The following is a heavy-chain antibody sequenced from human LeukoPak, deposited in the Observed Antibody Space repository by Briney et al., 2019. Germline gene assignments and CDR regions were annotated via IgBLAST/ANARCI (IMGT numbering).Heavy chain of an antibody. V-gene: IGHV1-69*06. CDR1: GGTFSSYA. D-gene: IGHD3-22*01. CDR3: ARASGTMIVPDY. CDR2: IIPIFGTA. Sequence: SVKVSCKASGGTFSSYAISWVRQAPGQGLEWMGGIIPIFGTANYAQKFQGRVTIAADKSTSTAYMELSSLRSEDTAVYYCARASGTMIVPDYWGQGTLVTVSS. J-gene: IGHJ4*02.